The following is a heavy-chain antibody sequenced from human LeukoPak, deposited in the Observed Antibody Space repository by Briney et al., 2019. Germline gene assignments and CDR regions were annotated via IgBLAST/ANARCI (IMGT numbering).Heavy chain of an antibody. CDR3: TREGIERINWFDP. CDR2: MNPNSGNT. J-gene: IGHJ5*02. Sequence: ASVKVSCKASGYTFTSYDINWVRQATGQGLEWMGWMNPNSGNTGYAQKFQGRVTMTRNTSISTAYMELSSLRSEDTAVYYCTREGIERINWFDPWGQGTLVTVSS. D-gene: IGHD2/OR15-2a*01. CDR1: GYTFTSYD. V-gene: IGHV1-8*01.